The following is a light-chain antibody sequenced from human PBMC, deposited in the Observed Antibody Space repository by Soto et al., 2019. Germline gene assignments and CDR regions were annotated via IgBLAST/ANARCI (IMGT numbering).Light chain of an antibody. J-gene: IGKJ1*01. CDR3: QQYGSSPGT. CDR1: ESISSTH. CDR2: GAS. Sequence: EIVLTQSPDTLSLSPGEGATLSCRASESISSTHLVWYQKKPGQAPSLLILGASSRATGVPDRFSGSGSGTDFTLTISGLEPEDFAVYYCQQYGSSPGTFGQGTKVDIK. V-gene: IGKV3-20*01.